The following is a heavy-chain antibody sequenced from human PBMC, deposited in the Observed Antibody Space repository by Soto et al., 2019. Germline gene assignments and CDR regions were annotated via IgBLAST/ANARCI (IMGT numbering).Heavy chain of an antibody. J-gene: IGHJ4*02. Sequence: EVQLLESGGGLVQPGGSLRLSCAASGFTFSSYAMRWVRQAPVKGLEWVSAISGSGGSTYYADSVKGRFTISKDNSKNTLYLRMNSLRAEDTAVYYCARRGSGSYYDYWGQGTLVTVPS. CDR1: GFTFSSYA. CDR2: ISGSGGST. V-gene: IGHV3-23*01. CDR3: ARRGSGSYYDY. D-gene: IGHD6-19*01.